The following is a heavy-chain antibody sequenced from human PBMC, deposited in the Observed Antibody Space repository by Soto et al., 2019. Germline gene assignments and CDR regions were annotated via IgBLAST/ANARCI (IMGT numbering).Heavy chain of an antibody. CDR2: INWNGGST. CDR1: GFTFDDYG. CDR3: ARSDIAAAQTYGMDV. D-gene: IGHD6-13*01. V-gene: IGHV3-20*04. Sequence: GGSLRLSCAASGFTFDDYGMSWVRQAPGKGLEWVSGINWNGGSTGYADSVKGRFTISRDNAKNSLYLQMNSLRAEDTALYYCARSDIAAAQTYGMDVWGQGTTVTVSS. J-gene: IGHJ6*02.